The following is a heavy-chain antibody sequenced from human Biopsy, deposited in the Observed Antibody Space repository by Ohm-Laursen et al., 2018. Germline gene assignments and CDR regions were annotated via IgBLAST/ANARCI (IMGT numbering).Heavy chain of an antibody. D-gene: IGHD3-10*02. J-gene: IGHJ4*02. V-gene: IGHV3-21*01. Sequence: GSLRLSCAASGFAFSDYSMNWVRQAPGKGLEWVAPISSTSNHIHYVDSVWGRFTISRDNAENSLYLEMNSLRVEDTAVYYCAKDDYDRVSSGYYFDYWGQGTLVSVSS. CDR3: AKDDYDRVSSGYYFDY. CDR1: GFAFSDYS. CDR2: ISSTSNHI.